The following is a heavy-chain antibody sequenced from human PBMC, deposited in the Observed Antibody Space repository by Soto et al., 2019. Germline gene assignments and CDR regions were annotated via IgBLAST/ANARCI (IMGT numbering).Heavy chain of an antibody. Sequence: SETLSLTCSVSGGSISSDDYYWTWIRQPPGEGLEWIGYIYYTGRTSSTPSLESRVTISIDTSKNQFSLKLSSVSAADTAVYYCAREGSSSPEYFDFWGPGTLVTVA. V-gene: IGHV4-30-4*01. CDR3: AREGSSSPEYFDF. CDR1: GGSISSDDYY. CDR2: IYYTGRT. J-gene: IGHJ4*02. D-gene: IGHD2-15*01.